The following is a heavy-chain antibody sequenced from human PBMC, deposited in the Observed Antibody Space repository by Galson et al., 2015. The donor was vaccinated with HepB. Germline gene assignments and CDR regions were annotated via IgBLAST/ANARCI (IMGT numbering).Heavy chain of an antibody. CDR2: INSDGSST. Sequence: SLRLSCAASGFTFSSYWMHWVRQAPGKGLVWVSRINSDGSSTSYADSVKGRFTISRDNAKNTLYLQMNSLRAEDTAVYYCARDGLWFGELFNYWGQGTLVTVSS. D-gene: IGHD3-10*01. CDR3: ARDGLWFGELFNY. J-gene: IGHJ4*02. V-gene: IGHV3-74*01. CDR1: GFTFSSYW.